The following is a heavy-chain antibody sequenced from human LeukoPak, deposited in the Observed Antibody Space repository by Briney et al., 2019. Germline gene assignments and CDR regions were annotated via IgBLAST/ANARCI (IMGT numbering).Heavy chain of an antibody. D-gene: IGHD6-19*01. J-gene: IGHJ6*02. CDR2: INHSGST. V-gene: IGHV4-34*01. CDR3: AREGSIAVAGMDV. CDR1: GGSFSGYY. Sequence: SETLSLTCAVYGGSFSGYYWSWIRQPPGKGLEWIGEINHSGSTNYNPSLKSRVTISVDTSKNQFSLKLSSVTAADTAVYYCAREGSIAVAGMDVWGQGTTVTVSS.